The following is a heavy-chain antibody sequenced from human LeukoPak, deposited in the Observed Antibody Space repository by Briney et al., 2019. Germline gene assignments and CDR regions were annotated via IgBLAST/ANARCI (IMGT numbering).Heavy chain of an antibody. CDR2: INHSGST. D-gene: IGHD6-6*01. CDR1: GGSFSGYY. V-gene: IGHV4-34*01. J-gene: IGHJ4*02. CDR3: ARIGDYSSSRRFDY. Sequence: KPSETLSLTCAVYGGSFSGYYWSWIRQPPGKGLEWIGEINHSGSTNYNPSLKSRVTISVDTSKNQFSLKLSSVTAADTAVYYCARIGDYSSSRRFDYWGQGTLVTVSS.